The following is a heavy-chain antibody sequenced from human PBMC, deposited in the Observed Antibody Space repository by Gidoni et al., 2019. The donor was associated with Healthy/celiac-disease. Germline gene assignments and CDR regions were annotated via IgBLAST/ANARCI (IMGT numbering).Heavy chain of an antibody. V-gene: IGHV4-34*01. J-gene: IGHJ3*02. CDR2: IKHSGST. CDR1: GGSFSGYY. D-gene: IGHD5-12*01. CDR3: ARRGYPRAFDI. Sequence: QVQLQQWGAGLLKPSETLSLTCAVYGGSFSGYYWSWIRQPPGKGLEWIREIKHSGSTNYNPSLKSRVTISVDTSKNQFSLKLSSVTAADTAVYYCARRGYPRAFDIWGQGTMVTVSS.